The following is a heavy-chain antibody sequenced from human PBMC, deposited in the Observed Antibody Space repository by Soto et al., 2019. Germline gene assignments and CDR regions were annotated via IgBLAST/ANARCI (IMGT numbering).Heavy chain of an antibody. Sequence: QLQLQESGPGLVKPSETLSLTCTVSGGSISSSSYYWGWIRQPPGKGLEWIGSIYYSGSTYSNPSLKSRVTISVDTSKNQFSLKLSSGTAADTAVYYCARGDYGDYESHPYWFDPWGQGTLVTVSS. D-gene: IGHD4-17*01. CDR2: IYYSGST. V-gene: IGHV4-39*01. CDR3: ARGDYGDYESHPYWFDP. CDR1: GGSISSSSYY. J-gene: IGHJ5*02.